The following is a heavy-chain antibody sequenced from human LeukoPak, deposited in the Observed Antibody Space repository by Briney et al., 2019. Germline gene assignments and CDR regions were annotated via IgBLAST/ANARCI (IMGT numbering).Heavy chain of an antibody. CDR3: ARDVYYDSRGGGY. D-gene: IGHD3-22*01. CDR2: ISAYNGNT. J-gene: IGHJ4*02. V-gene: IGHV1-18*01. Sequence: GASVKVSCKASGYTFTSYGFSWVGQAPGQRLEWMGWISAYNGNTNYAQKLQGRVTMTTDTSTSTAYMELRSLRSDDTAVYYCARDVYYDSRGGGYWGQGTLVTVSS. CDR1: GYTFTSYG.